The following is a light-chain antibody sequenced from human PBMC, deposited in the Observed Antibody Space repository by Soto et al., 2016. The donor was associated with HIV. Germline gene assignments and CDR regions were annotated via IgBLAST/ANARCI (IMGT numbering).Light chain of an antibody. J-gene: IGKJ4*01. CDR3: QQYNSYPLT. CDR2: TAS. CDR1: QGVTND. Sequence: DIQMTQSPSSLAASVGDRVTITCRASQGVTNDLGWYQQKPGKAPKRLIYTASTLQSGVPSKFSGSGSGTEFTLTISSLQPEDSATYYCQQYNSYPLTFGGRDQGRRSN. V-gene: IGKV1-17*01.